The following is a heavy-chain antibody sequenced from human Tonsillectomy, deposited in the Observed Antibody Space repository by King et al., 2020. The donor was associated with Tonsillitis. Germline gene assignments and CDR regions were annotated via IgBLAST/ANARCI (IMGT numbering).Heavy chain of an antibody. D-gene: IGHD4-17*01. J-gene: IGHJ4*02. Sequence: VQLQESGPGLVKPSETLSLTCTVSGGSISSYYWSWIRQPPGKGLEWIGFIFYIGSTNYNPSLKRRVTISVDTSKNQFSLKLTSVTAADTAVYYCARTKWVGDYGNTYYFDYWGQGTLVTVSS. CDR2: IFYIGST. CDR1: GGSISSYY. V-gene: IGHV4-59*01. CDR3: ARTKWVGDYGNTYYFDY.